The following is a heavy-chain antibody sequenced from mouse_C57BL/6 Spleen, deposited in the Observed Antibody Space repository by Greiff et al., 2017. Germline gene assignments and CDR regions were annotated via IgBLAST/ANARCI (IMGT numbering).Heavy chain of an antibody. D-gene: IGHD3-2*02. Sequence: VKLMESGTELVKPGASVKLSCKASGYTFTSYWMHWVKQRPGQGLEWIGNINPSNGGTNYNEKFKSKATLTVDKSSSTAYMQLSSLTSEDSAVYYCAKETPSQATLAYWGQGTLVTVSA. J-gene: IGHJ3*01. CDR3: AKETPSQATLAY. V-gene: IGHV1-53*01. CDR1: GYTFTSYW. CDR2: INPSNGGT.